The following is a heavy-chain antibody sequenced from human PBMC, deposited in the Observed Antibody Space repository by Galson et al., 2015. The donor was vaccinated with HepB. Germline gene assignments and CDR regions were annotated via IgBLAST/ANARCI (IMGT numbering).Heavy chain of an antibody. D-gene: IGHD2-2*01. J-gene: IGHJ5*02. CDR1: GDSIISNNW. V-gene: IGHV4-4*02. CDR3: ARVRRGWSGNSCYLDP. Sequence: SETLSLTCAVSGDSIISNNWWNWVRQSPEKGLEGIGETSHLGSTNNNRSPKSRVTITLATPDNQFSLKVTSVPAADTAIYYCARVRRGWSGNSCYLDPWGQGTLVTVST. CDR2: TSHLGST.